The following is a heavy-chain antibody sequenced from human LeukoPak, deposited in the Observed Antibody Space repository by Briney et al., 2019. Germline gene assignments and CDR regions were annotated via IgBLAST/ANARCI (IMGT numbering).Heavy chain of an antibody. CDR1: GGSISSYY. V-gene: IGHV4-38-2*02. D-gene: IGHD6-13*01. J-gene: IGHJ6*03. Sequence: SETLSLTCTVSGGSISSYYWSWIRQPPGKGLEWIGSIYHSGSTYYNPSLKSRVTISVDTSKNQFSLKLSSVTAADTAVYYCARGPIAAAAYYMDVWGKGTTVTISS. CDR2: IYHSGST. CDR3: ARGPIAAAAYYMDV.